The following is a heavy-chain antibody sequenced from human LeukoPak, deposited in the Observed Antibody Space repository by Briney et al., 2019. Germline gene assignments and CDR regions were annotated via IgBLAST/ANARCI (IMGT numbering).Heavy chain of an antibody. J-gene: IGHJ5*02. Sequence: GGSLRLACAASGFTFSSYAMSWVRQAPGKGLEWVSAISGSGGSTYYADSVKGRFTISRDNSKNTLYLQMNSLRAEDTAVYYCAKTGGSSSLSWFDPWGQGTLVTVSS. CDR1: GFTFSSYA. V-gene: IGHV3-23*01. CDR2: ISGSGGST. CDR3: AKTGGSSSLSWFDP. D-gene: IGHD6-6*01.